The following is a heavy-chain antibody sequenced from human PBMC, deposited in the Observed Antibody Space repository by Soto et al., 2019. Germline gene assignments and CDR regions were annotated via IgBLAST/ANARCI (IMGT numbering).Heavy chain of an antibody. J-gene: IGHJ4*02. V-gene: IGHV1-69*01. Sequence: QVQLVQSGAEVKKPGSSVKVSCKASGGTFSSYAISWVRQAPGQGLEWMGGIIPIFGTANYAQKFQGRVTITADESTSTAYMELSSLRSEDTAVYYCARAPFYYDSSGYYYPFDYWGQGTLVTVSS. CDR3: ARAPFYYDSSGYYYPFDY. CDR1: GGTFSSYA. D-gene: IGHD3-22*01. CDR2: IIPIFGTA.